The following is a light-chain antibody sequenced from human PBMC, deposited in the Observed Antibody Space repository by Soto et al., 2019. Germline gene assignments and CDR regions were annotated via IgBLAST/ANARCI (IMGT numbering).Light chain of an antibody. V-gene: IGKV3-20*01. CDR3: QQYGSSRT. CDR1: QSISSSY. J-gene: IGKJ1*01. Sequence: EIVLTQSPGTLSLSPGERATLSCRASQSISSSYLAWYQQKPGQAPRLLIYGASSRATGIPDRFSGSGSGTDFTLTISRLEPEDFAVYYCQQYGSSRTFGQGTKVXXK. CDR2: GAS.